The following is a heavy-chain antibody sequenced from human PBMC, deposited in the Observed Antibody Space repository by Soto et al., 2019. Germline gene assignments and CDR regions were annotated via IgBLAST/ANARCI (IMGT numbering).Heavy chain of an antibody. Sequence: GGSLRLSCAASGFTFSSYGMHWVRQAPGKGLEWVAVISYDGSNKYYADSVKGRFTISRDNSKNTLKLKMNSLRAEDTAVYNNAKGLLSYDYYDSSGFGMDAWCQGTTVTVSS. CDR2: ISYDGSNK. V-gene: IGHV3-30*18. J-gene: IGHJ6*02. CDR1: GFTFSSYG. D-gene: IGHD3-22*01. CDR3: AKGLLSYDYYDSSGFGMDA.